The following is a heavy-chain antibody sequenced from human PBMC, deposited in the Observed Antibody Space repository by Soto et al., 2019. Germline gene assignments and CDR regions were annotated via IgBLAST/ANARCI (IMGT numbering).Heavy chain of an antibody. Sequence: QVQLQESGPGLVKPSQTLSLTCTVSGGSITSGGHYWSWIRQHPGKGLEWIGYIYYSGSTYYNPSPKGRVTITKNKAKNPLPLKVRSVTVADTAVYYCARDQGGITIFGVPYGMDVWGQGTTVTVSS. V-gene: IGHV4-31*03. CDR3: ARDQGGITIFGVPYGMDV. D-gene: IGHD3-3*01. CDR1: GGSITSGGHY. CDR2: IYYSGST. J-gene: IGHJ6*02.